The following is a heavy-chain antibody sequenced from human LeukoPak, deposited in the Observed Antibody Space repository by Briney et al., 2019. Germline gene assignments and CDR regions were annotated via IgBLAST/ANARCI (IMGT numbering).Heavy chain of an antibody. D-gene: IGHD2-2*01. Sequence: SVKVSCKASGGTFSIYAISWGRQAPGPGLEWMGGIIPIFGTANYAQKFQGRGTITADESTSTAYMEMSSLRSEDTAVYYCAREGGGYCSSTSCPSFDYWGQGTLVTVSS. V-gene: IGHV1-69*13. CDR3: AREGGGYCSSTSCPSFDY. J-gene: IGHJ4*02. CDR1: GGTFSIYA. CDR2: IIPIFGTA.